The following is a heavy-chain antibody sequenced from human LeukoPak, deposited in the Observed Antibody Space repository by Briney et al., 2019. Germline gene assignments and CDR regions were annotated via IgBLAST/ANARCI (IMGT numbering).Heavy chain of an antibody. CDR1: GGTFSSYT. CDR2: IIPILGIA. V-gene: IGHV1-69*02. Sequence: SVKVSCKASGGTFSSYTISWVRQAPGQGLEWMGRIIPILGIANYAQKFQGRVTITADKSTSTAYMELSSLRSEDTAVYYYARVNGPPYYYYGMDVWGQGTTVTVSS. J-gene: IGHJ6*02. D-gene: IGHD1-14*01. CDR3: ARVNGPPYYYYGMDV.